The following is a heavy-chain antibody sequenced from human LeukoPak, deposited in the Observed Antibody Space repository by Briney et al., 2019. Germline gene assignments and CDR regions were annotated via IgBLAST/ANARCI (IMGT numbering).Heavy chain of an antibody. V-gene: IGHV1-2*02. CDR1: GYTFTGYY. CDR3: ASPTGGIVTTGES. J-gene: IGHJ5*02. Sequence: GASVKVSCKASGYTFTGYYMHWVRQAPGQGLEWMGWINPNSGGTNYAQKFQGRVTMTRNTSISTAYMELSRLTSDDTAMYYCASPTGGIVTTGESWGQGTLVTVSS. CDR2: INPNSGGT. D-gene: IGHD5-12*01.